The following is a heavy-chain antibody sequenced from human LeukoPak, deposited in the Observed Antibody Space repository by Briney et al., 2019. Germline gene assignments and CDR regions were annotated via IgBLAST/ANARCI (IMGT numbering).Heavy chain of an antibody. V-gene: IGHV3-48*01. CDR1: GYTFCSSS. CDR3: ARHVAAGTVDY. CDR2: FSSSSSNI. D-gene: IGHD6-13*01. J-gene: IGHJ4*02. Sequence: GGSLRLSCAASGYTFCSSSMNWVRQAPGKGLEWVSYFSSSSSNIYYADSVKGRFPITRDNAKNSLYLQMNNLRAEDTAVYYCARHVAAGTVDYWGQGTLVTVSS.